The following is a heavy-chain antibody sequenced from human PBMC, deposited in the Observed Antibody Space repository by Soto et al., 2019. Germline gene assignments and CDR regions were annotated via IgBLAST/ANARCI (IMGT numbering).Heavy chain of an antibody. J-gene: IGHJ4*02. D-gene: IGHD1-26*01. V-gene: IGHV3-53*01. Sequence: GGSLRLSCAASGFTVSSNYMSWVRQAPGKGLEWVSVIYSGGSTYYADSVKGRFTISRDNSKNTLYLQMNSLRAEDTAVYYCAGVTLLHYFDYWGQGTLVTVSS. CDR2: IYSGGST. CDR1: GFTVSSNY. CDR3: AGVTLLHYFDY.